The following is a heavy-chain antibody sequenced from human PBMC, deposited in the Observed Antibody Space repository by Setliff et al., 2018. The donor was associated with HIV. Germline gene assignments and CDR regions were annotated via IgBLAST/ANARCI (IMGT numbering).Heavy chain of an antibody. D-gene: IGHD3-16*01. CDR2: IDYSGSDK. CDR1: GFTFWSHS. Sequence: GSLKLSCAASGFTFWSHSMLWVRQAPGKGLEWVAFIDYSGSDKDYVDSVKGRFTISRDNAKNSVYLQMHSLRVEDTAVYYCAAVPWGHSSLIIDHWGQGTPVTVSS. J-gene: IGHJ4*02. CDR3: AAVPWGHSSLIIDH. V-gene: IGHV3-30*02.